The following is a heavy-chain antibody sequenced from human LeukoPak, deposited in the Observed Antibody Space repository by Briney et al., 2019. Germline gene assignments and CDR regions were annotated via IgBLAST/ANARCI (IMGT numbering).Heavy chain of an antibody. CDR2: ISSSGSTI. Sequence: PGGSLRLSCAASGFTFSDYYMSWIRQAPGKGLEWVSCISSSGSTIYYADSVKGRFTISRDNAKNSLYLQMNSLRAEDTAVYYCARRRIPYYYDSSGYPDAFDIWGQGTMVTVSS. D-gene: IGHD3-22*01. CDR1: GFTFSDYY. J-gene: IGHJ3*02. V-gene: IGHV3-11*01. CDR3: ARRRIPYYYDSSGYPDAFDI.